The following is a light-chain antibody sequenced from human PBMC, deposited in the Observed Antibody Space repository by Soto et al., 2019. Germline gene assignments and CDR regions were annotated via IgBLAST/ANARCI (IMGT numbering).Light chain of an antibody. V-gene: IGLV3-21*02. Sequence: SSELTQPTSVSVAPGQTARITCEGHNIGSKGVHWYQQKPGQGPVLAVFDDIDRPSGIPERFSGSNSGNTATLTISRVEAGDEADYYCQVWDSTGDHVIFAGGTKVTVL. CDR1: NIGSKG. CDR2: DDI. CDR3: QVWDSTGDHVI. J-gene: IGLJ2*01.